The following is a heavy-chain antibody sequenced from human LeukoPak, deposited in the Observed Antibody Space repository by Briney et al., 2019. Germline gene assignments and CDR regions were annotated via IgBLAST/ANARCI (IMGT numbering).Heavy chain of an antibody. CDR2: INAGNGNT. D-gene: IGHD5-18*01. J-gene: IGHJ5*02. Sequence: HEASVKVSCKASGYTFTSYAMHWVRRAPGQRLEWMGWINAGNGNTKYSQKFQGRVTITRDTSASTAYMELRSLRSDDTAVYYCARGGRGSYGYGPLRVNNWFDPWGQGTLVTVSS. V-gene: IGHV1-3*01. CDR3: ARGGRGSYGYGPLRVNNWFDP. CDR1: GYTFTSYA.